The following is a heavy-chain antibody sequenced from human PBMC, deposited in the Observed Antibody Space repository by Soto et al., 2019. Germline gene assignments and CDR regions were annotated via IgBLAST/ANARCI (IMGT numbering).Heavy chain of an antibody. CDR1: GFTFSSYG. J-gene: IGHJ4*02. D-gene: IGHD5-12*01. Sequence: EVQLLESGGDLIQPGGSLRVSCAASGFTFSSYGMTWVRQAPGKGLEWVSAIDIRGGTYYADTVKGRFTISRDNSKDTVNLQMNSLRAEDTSMYYCARERGYGAYGNHDCDYWGQGTLVTVSS. CDR2: IDIRGGT. CDR3: ARERGYGAYGNHDCDY. V-gene: IGHV3-23*05.